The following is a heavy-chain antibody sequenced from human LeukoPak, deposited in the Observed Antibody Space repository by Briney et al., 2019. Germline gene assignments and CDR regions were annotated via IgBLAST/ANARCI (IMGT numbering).Heavy chain of an antibody. CDR1: GFTFDDYA. D-gene: IGHD6-13*01. Sequence: GGSLRLSCAASGFTFDDYAMHWVRQAPGKGLEWVSGISWNSGSIGYADSVKGRFTISRDNAKNSLYLQMNSLRAEDTALYYCAEDMAAAAPGHAFDIWGQGTMVTVSS. CDR2: ISWNSGSI. CDR3: AEDMAAAAPGHAFDI. J-gene: IGHJ3*02. V-gene: IGHV3-9*01.